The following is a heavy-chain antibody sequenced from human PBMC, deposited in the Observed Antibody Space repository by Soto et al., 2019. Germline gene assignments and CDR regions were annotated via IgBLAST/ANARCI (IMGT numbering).Heavy chain of an antibody. Sequence: GGSLRLSCAASGFTFSSYAMSWVRQAPGKGLEWVSAISGSGGSTYYADSVKARFTISRDNSKNTLYLQMNSLRAEDTAVYYCANCVTTPIGAYYYYYMDVWGKGTTVTVSS. CDR2: ISGSGGST. D-gene: IGHD4-17*01. CDR3: ANCVTTPIGAYYYYYMDV. CDR1: GFTFSSYA. J-gene: IGHJ6*03. V-gene: IGHV3-23*01.